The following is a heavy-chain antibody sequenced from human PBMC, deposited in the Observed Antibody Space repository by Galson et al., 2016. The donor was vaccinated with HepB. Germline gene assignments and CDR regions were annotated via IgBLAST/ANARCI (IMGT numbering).Heavy chain of an antibody. CDR2: INSDGSSI. CDR3: ARDWVPGY. V-gene: IGHV3-74*01. Sequence: SLRLSCAASGFTFSNYWVHWVRQAPGKGLMWVSRINSDGSSISYADSVKGRFTISRDNAKNTLYLQMNSLRAEDTAVYYCARDWVPGYWGQGTLVTVSS. D-gene: IGHD1-1*01. J-gene: IGHJ4*02. CDR1: GFTFSNYW.